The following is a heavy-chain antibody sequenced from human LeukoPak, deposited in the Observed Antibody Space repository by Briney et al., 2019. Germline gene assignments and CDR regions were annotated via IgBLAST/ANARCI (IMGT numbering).Heavy chain of an antibody. CDR3: ARSRSGYCEDY. J-gene: IGHJ4*02. D-gene: IGHD5-12*01. V-gene: IGHV3-20*04. Sequence: GGSLRLSCAASGFTFDDYDMSWVRHAPGKGLEWVSGINWNGGRTGYADSVKGRFTISRDNAKNSLSLQLNSLSAEDTAVYYCARSRSGYCEDYWGQGTLVTVSS. CDR1: GFTFDDYD. CDR2: INWNGGRT.